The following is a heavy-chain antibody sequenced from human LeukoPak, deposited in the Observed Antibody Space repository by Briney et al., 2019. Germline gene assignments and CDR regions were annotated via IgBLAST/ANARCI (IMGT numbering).Heavy chain of an antibody. CDR3: ARLTKNDSGSFRFGKKKRGYMDV. D-gene: IGHD3-10*01. V-gene: IGHV4-59*12. J-gene: IGHJ6*03. CDR1: GGSISSYY. Sequence: SETLSLTCTVSGGSISSYYWSWIRQPPGKGLEWIGYIYYSGSTNYNPSLKSRVTISVDTSMNQFSLKLSSVTAADTAVYYCARLTKNDSGSFRFGKKKRGYMDVWGKGTTVTISS. CDR2: IYYSGST.